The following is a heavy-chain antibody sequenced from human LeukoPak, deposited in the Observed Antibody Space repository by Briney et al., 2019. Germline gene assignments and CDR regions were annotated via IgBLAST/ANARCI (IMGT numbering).Heavy chain of an antibody. D-gene: IGHD2-21*02. CDR1: GGSISSYY. Sequence: SETLSLTCTVSGGSISSYYWSWIRQPPGKGLGWIGYIYYSGSTNYNPSLKSRVTISVDTSKNQFSLKLSSVTAADTAVYYCARGGGWSLNYYFDYWGQGTLVTVSS. CDR3: ARGGGWSLNYYFDY. J-gene: IGHJ4*02. CDR2: IYYSGST. V-gene: IGHV4-59*01.